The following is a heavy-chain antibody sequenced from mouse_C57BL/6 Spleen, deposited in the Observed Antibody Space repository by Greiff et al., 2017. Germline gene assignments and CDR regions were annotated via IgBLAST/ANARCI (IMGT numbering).Heavy chain of an antibody. CDR1: GFTFSDYG. J-gene: IGHJ3*01. CDR2: ISSGSSTI. CDR3: ARPDYSNYPAWFAY. V-gene: IGHV5-17*01. D-gene: IGHD2-5*01. Sequence: DVKLVESGGGLVKPGGSLKLSCAASGFTFSDYGMHWVRQAPEKGLEWVAYISSGSSTIYYADTVKGRFTISRDNAKNTLFLQMTSLRSEDTAMYYCARPDYSNYPAWFAYWGQGTLVTVSA.